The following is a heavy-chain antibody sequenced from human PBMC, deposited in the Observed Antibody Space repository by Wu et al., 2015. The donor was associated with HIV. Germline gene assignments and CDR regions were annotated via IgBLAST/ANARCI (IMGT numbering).Heavy chain of an antibody. Sequence: QVHLLQSGAEVKKSGSSVRVSCKASGATFSNYALSWVRQAPGQGLEWMGRLIPMYGTANYAQKFQGRVTITADESTSTAYMDMSSLTSDDTAMYYCAGGGGRTSMDPFDFWGQGTLVTVSS. CDR2: LIPMYGTA. V-gene: IGHV1-69*13. CDR3: AGGGGRTSMDPFDF. D-gene: IGHD5-18*01. CDR1: GATFSNYA. J-gene: IGHJ4*02.